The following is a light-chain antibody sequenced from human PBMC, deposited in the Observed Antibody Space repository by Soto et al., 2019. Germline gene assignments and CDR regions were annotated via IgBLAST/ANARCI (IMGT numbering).Light chain of an antibody. CDR3: QQYNTYSAT. V-gene: IGKV1-5*01. J-gene: IGKJ1*01. CDR1: QRVSSW. Sequence: DVQMTQSPSTLSASVGDRVTITCRASQRVSSWLAWYQQKPGKAPKLLIYEATDLESGVPSRFSGSGSGTEFTLTISSLQPDDIATYYCQQYNTYSATFGQGTKVEIK. CDR2: EAT.